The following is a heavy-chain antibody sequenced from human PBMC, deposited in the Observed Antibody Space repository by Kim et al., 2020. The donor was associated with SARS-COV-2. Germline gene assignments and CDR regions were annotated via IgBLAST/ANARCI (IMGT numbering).Heavy chain of an antibody. V-gene: IGHV3-30*18. CDR3: AKEGYYDSSGYYYTMLYYYGMDV. D-gene: IGHD3-22*01. Sequence: GGSLRLSCAASGFTFSSYGMHWVRQAPGKGLEWGAVISYDGSNKYYADSLKGRFTISRDNSKNTLYLQMNSLRAEDTAVYYCAKEGYYDSSGYYYTMLYYYGMDVWGQGTTVTVSS. J-gene: IGHJ6*02. CDR2: ISYDGSNK. CDR1: GFTFSSYG.